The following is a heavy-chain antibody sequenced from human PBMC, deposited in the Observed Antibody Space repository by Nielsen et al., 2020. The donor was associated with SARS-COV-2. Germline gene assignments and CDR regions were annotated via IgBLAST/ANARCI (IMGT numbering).Heavy chain of an antibody. CDR2: IYYSGST. CDR3: ARGPRRLRFLEWLLVYGMDV. D-gene: IGHD3-3*01. Sequence: GSLRLSCTVSGGSISSYYWSWIRQPPGKGLEWIGYIYYSGSTNYNPSLKSRVTISVDTSKNQFSLKLSSVTAADTAVYYCARGPRRLRFLEWLLVYGMDVWGQGTTVTVSS. J-gene: IGHJ6*02. V-gene: IGHV4-59*12. CDR1: GGSISSYY.